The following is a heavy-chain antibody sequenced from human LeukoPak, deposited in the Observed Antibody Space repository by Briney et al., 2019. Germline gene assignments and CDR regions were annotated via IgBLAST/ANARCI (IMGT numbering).Heavy chain of an antibody. J-gene: IGHJ5*02. CDR2: ISTTSTYT. CDR3: ARDWYCSSSICYTDRNWFDP. Sequence: PGRSLRLSCAASGFTFSDYYMSYIRQAPGKGLEWVSYISTTSTYTDFADSVRGRFTISRDNAKNLLYLQMNSLRPEDTAVYYCARDWYCSSSICYTDRNWFDPWGQGTLVTVSS. D-gene: IGHD2-2*02. V-gene: IGHV3-11*05. CDR1: GFTFSDYY.